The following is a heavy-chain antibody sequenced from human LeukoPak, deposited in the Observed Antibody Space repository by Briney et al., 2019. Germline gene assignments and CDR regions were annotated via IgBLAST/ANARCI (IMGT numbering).Heavy chain of an antibody. CDR2: IIPNCGST. J-gene: IGHJ4*02. CDR1: GYTFTGYY. Sequence: ASVKVSCKASGYTFTGYYMHWVRQAPGQGLKWMGWIIPNCGSTNYAQKFQGRVTITRDTSISTAYMELSRLRSDDTAVYYCARDPFHHLRLRLMPRRGPVWGQGTLVTVSS. V-gene: IGHV1-2*02. D-gene: IGHD2-8*01. CDR3: ARDPFHHLRLRLMPRRGPV.